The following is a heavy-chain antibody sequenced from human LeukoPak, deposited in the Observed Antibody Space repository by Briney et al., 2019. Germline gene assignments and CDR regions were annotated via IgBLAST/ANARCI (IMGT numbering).Heavy chain of an antibody. V-gene: IGHV6-1*01. J-gene: IGHJ6*02. D-gene: IGHD6-19*01. CDR3: ARDGIAVAGLPVDYYYYGMDV. CDR1: GDSVSSNSAA. CDR2: TYYRSKWYN. Sequence: SQTLSLTCAISGDSVSSNSAAWNWIRQSPSRGLEWLGRTYYRSKWYNDYAVSVKSRITINPDTSKNQFSLQLNSVTPEDTAVYYCARDGIAVAGLPVDYYYYGMDVWGQGTTVTVSS.